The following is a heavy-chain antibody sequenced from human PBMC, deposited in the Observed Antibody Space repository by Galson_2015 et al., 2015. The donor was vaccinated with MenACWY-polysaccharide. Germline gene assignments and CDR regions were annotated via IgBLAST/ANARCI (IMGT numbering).Heavy chain of an antibody. V-gene: IGHV3-48*02. CDR3: ARGPSWNFDY. J-gene: IGHJ4*02. D-gene: IGHD2-15*01. CDR1: GFTFSSYG. Sequence: SVKVSCTASGFTFSSYGMNWLRQAPGKGLEWVSYISGSSSHIYYADSVKGRFTITRDNSKNSLYLKMNSLRDEDTAVYYCARGPSWNFDYWGRGTLVTVSS. CDR2: ISGSSSHI.